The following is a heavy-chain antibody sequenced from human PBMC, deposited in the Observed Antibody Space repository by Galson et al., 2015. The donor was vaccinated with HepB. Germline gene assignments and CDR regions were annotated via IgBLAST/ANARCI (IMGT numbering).Heavy chain of an antibody. CDR2: ISYDGSNK. D-gene: IGHD6-25*01. Sequence: SLRLSCAASGFTFSSYAMHWVRQAPGKGLGWVAVISYDGSNKHYADSVKGRFTISRDNSKNTLYLQMNSLRAEDPAVYYCARASSNGNWFDPWGQGTLVTVSS. CDR1: GFTFSSYA. J-gene: IGHJ5*02. CDR3: ARASSNGNWFDP. V-gene: IGHV3-30-3*01.